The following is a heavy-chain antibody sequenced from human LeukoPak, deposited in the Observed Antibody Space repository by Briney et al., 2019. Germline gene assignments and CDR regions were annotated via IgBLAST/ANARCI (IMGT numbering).Heavy chain of an antibody. CDR3: ARLGPRGYSGSGSRRYDWFDP. Sequence: SETLSLTCAVYGGSFSGYYWSWIRQPPGKGLEWIGEINHSGSTNYNPSLKSRVTISVDTSKNQFSLKLSSVTAADTAVYYCARLGPRGYSGSGSRRYDWFDPWGQGTLVTVSS. CDR2: INHSGST. D-gene: IGHD3-10*01. J-gene: IGHJ5*02. CDR1: GGSFSGYY. V-gene: IGHV4-34*01.